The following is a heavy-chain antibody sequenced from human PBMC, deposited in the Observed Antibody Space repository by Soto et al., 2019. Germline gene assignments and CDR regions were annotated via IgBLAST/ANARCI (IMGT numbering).Heavy chain of an antibody. D-gene: IGHD1-26*01. CDR2: IYPGDSDT. J-gene: IGHJ6*02. Sequence: CKGSGYSFTSYWIGWVRQMPGKGLEWMGIIYPGDSDTRYSPSFQGQVTISADKSISTAHLQWSSLKASDTAMYYCASGGSYSDYYYYGMDVWGQGTTVTVSS. CDR1: GYSFTSYW. CDR3: ASGGSYSDYYYYGMDV. V-gene: IGHV5-51*01.